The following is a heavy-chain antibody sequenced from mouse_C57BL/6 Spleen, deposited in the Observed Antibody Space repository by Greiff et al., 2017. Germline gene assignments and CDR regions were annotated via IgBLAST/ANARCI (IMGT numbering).Heavy chain of an antibody. CDR3: ARDVYYDYTFDY. CDR1: GYTFTSYW. V-gene: IGHV1-52*01. Sequence: QVQLQQPGAELVRPGSSVKLSCKASGYTFTSYWMHWVKQRPIQGLEWIGNIDPSDSETHYNQKFKDKATLTVDKSSSTAYMQLSSLTSEDSAVYYCARDVYYDYTFDYWGQGTTLTVSS. D-gene: IGHD2-4*01. CDR2: IDPSDSET. J-gene: IGHJ2*01.